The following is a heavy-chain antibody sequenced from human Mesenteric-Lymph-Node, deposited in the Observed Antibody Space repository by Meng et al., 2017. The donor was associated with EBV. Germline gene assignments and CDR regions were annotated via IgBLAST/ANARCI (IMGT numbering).Heavy chain of an antibody. Sequence: QVHRQDSGPVLGKPSGTLSLTCAVSGGSISGNNWWSWIRQPPGKGLEWIGEVFHIGSTNYNPSLKSRVTISLDKSKNQFSLKLTSVTAADTAVYFCARVSEISGTWLDCWGQGTLVTVSS. CDR1: GGSISGNNW. J-gene: IGHJ1*01. CDR2: VFHIGST. CDR3: ARVSEISGTWLDC. D-gene: IGHD1-7*01. V-gene: IGHV4-4*02.